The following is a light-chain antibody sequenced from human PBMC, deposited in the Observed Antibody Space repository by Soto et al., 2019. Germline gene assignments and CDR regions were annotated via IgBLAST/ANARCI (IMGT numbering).Light chain of an antibody. Sequence: EIVLPQSPGTLSLSPGERATLSCRTSQTVSNSFLAWYQQKPGQAPRLLIYDTSTRATGIPARFSGSGSGTDFTLTINRLEPEDFAVYYCQQYDSSPRTFGQGTKVDIK. CDR1: QTVSNSF. CDR3: QQYDSSPRT. CDR2: DTS. J-gene: IGKJ1*01. V-gene: IGKV3-20*01.